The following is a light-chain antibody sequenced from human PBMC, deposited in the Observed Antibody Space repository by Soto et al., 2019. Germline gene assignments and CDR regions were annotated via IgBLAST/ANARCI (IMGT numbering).Light chain of an antibody. CDR3: LLYYGVAQLV. Sequence: QAVVTQEPSLTVSPGGTVTLTCASSTVAVNSGNYASWFQQKPGQATRTLIYTTNNKHSCTPARFSGSLLGGKAALTLSGVQPEDEAEYYCLLYYGVAQLVFGVETKLTVL. J-gene: IGLJ3*02. CDR2: TTN. V-gene: IGLV7-43*01. CDR1: TVAVNSGNY.